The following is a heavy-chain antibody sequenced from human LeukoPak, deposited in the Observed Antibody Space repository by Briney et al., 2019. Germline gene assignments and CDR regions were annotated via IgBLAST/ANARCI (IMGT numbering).Heavy chain of an antibody. CDR3: ARDVDAGDKIDY. CDR2: INPSGGST. J-gene: IGHJ4*02. D-gene: IGHD2-21*01. CDR1: GYTFTGYY. V-gene: IGHV1-46*01. Sequence: ASVKVSCTASGYTFTGYYMHWVRQAPGQGLEWMGIINPSGGSTSYAQKFQGRVTMTRDRSTSTVYMELSSLSSADTDVYYCARDVDAGDKIDYWGQGTLVTVSS.